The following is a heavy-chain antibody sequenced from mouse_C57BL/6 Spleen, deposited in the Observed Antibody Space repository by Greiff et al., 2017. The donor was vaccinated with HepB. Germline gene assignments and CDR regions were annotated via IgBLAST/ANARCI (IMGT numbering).Heavy chain of an antibody. Sequence: VQLQQSDAELVKPGASVKISCKVSGYTFTDHTIHWMKQRPEQGLEWIGYIYPRDGSTKYNEKFKGKATLTADKSSSTAYMQLNSLTSEDAAVYFCARGSTVVANYFDYWGQGTTLTVSS. CDR2: IYPRDGST. CDR3: ARGSTVVANYFDY. CDR1: GYTFTDHT. D-gene: IGHD1-1*01. J-gene: IGHJ2*01. V-gene: IGHV1-78*01.